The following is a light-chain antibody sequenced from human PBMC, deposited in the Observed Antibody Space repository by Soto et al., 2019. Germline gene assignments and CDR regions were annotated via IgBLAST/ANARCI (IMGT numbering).Light chain of an antibody. CDR2: GAS. V-gene: IGKV3-20*01. J-gene: IGKJ1*01. CDR3: QQYGSSPRP. CDR1: QSVTSN. Sequence: IGVTLSASALSVYPRERAPLSCRASQSVTSNLAWYQQKPGQAPRLLIYGASSRATGIPDKFSGSGSGTDFTLTISRLEPEDFAVYYCQQYGSSPRPVAQGTKVDI.